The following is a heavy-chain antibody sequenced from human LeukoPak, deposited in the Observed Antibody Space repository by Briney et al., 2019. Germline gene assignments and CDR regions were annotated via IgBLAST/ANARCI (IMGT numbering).Heavy chain of an antibody. Sequence: SETLCLTCTVSGGSISSSSYYWGWIRQPPGKGLEWIGSMYYSGSTHYNPSLKSRVTISVDTSKNQFSLKLSSVTAADTAVYYCAEGGAAAGTWESWGQGTLVSVSS. D-gene: IGHD6-13*01. J-gene: IGHJ5*02. CDR3: AEGGAAAGTWES. CDR2: MYYSGST. V-gene: IGHV4-39*01. CDR1: GGSISSSSYY.